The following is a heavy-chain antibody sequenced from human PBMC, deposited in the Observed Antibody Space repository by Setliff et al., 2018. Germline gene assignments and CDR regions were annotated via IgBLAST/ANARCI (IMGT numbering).Heavy chain of an antibody. V-gene: IGHV1-2*02. CDR3: ARDGISWLNWLDP. CDR2: INPKSGVT. D-gene: IGHD6-13*01. CDR1: GYSFSDFY. Sequence: ASVKVSCKASGYSFSDFYIHWVRQVPGRGPEWMGSINPKSGVTRYVQKFQGRVTITRDTSISTAYMELSSLRSDDMAVYYCARDGISWLNWLDPWGQGTPVTVSS. J-gene: IGHJ5*02.